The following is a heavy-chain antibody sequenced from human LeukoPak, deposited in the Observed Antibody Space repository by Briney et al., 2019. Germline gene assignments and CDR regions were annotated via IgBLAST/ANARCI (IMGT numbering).Heavy chain of an antibody. J-gene: IGHJ5*01. D-gene: IGHD3-22*01. CDR3: ARHQYYYDSSGNYGWFDS. CDR2: SNPINSDT. Sequence: HGESLQISCQGSGFNFTAYWIAWARRLPGGGLEWMGSSNPINSDTKYSPSFQGPVTISADKSSSTAYLQWNSLNASDTAMYYCARHQYYYDSSGNYGWFDSWGQGTLVTVSS. V-gene: IGHV5-51*01. CDR1: GFNFTAYW.